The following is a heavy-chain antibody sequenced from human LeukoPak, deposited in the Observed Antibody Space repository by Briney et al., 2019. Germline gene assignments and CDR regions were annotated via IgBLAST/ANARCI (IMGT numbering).Heavy chain of an antibody. CDR3: ARSDYYDSSGYPDY. V-gene: IGHV1-2*02. CDR2: INPNSGGT. D-gene: IGHD3-22*01. CDR1: GYTFTGYY. Sequence: ASVKVSCKASGYTFTGYYMHWVRQAPGQGLEWMGWINPNSGGTNYAQKLQGRVTMTRDTSISTAYMELSRLRSDDTAVYYCARSDYYDSSGYPDYWGQGTLVTVPS. J-gene: IGHJ4*02.